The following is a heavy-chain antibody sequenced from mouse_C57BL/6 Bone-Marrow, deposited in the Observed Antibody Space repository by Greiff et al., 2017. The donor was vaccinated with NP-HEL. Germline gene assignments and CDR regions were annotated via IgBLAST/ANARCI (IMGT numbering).Heavy chain of an antibody. CDR2: ISPGSGST. CDR3: ARGDPFAY. Sequence: VQLQQSGAELMKPGASVKLSCKATGYTFTGYWIEWVKQRPGPGLEWLGEISPGSGSTYYNEKFKGKATFTADTSANTAYMQLSSLTTEDSAIDYCARGDPFAYWGQGTLVTVSA. J-gene: IGHJ3*01. CDR1: GYTFTGYW. D-gene: IGHD3-3*01. V-gene: IGHV1-9*01.